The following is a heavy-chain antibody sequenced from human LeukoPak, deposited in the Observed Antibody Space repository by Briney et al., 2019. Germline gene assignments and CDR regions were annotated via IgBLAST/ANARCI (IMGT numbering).Heavy chain of an antibody. Sequence: GGSLRLPCAASGFTFSSYSMNWVRQAPGKGLEWVAFIRYDGSNKYYADSVKGRFTISRDNSKNTLYLQMNSLRAEDTAVYYCARDKYGDYAFDVWGQGTMVTVSS. J-gene: IGHJ3*01. CDR1: GFTFSSYS. CDR3: ARDKYGDYAFDV. D-gene: IGHD4-17*01. V-gene: IGHV3-30*02. CDR2: IRYDGSNK.